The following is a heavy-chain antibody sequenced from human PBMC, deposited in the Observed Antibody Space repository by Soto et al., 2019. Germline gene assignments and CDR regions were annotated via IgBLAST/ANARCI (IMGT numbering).Heavy chain of an antibody. CDR1: GFTFRSYA. D-gene: IGHD6-13*01. Sequence: EVQLLESGGGLVQPGGSLRLSCAASGFTFRSYAMNWVRQAPGKGLEWVSVISGSGDSTYYADSVKGRFTISRDNSKNTLYLQMNSLRAEDTAVYYCARRSSSWYFDYWGQGILVTVSS. V-gene: IGHV3-23*01. CDR2: ISGSGDST. CDR3: ARRSSSWYFDY. J-gene: IGHJ4*02.